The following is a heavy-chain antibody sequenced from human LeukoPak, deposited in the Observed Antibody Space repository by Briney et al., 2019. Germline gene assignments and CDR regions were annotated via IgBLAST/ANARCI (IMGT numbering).Heavy chain of an antibody. CDR3: AKPRDFYYYMDV. CDR2: ISAIGGST. V-gene: IGHV3-23*01. Sequence: GGSLRLSCAASGFTFSTYALSWVRQAPGKGLEWVSTISAIGGSTYYADSVKGRFTISRDNSKSTLYLQMNSLGAEDTAVYYCAKPRDFYYYMDVWGKGTTVIVSS. CDR1: GFTFSTYA. J-gene: IGHJ6*03.